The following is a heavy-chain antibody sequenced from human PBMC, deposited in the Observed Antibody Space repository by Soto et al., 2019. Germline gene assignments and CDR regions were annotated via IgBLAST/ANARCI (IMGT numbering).Heavy chain of an antibody. CDR2: IYYSGST. Sequence: SETLSLTFTVSGGSISSGGYYWSWIRQHPGKGLEWIGYIYYSGSTYYNPSLKSRVTISVDTSKNQFSLKLSSVTAADTAVYYCARDSGYSGRYFDYWGQGTLVTVSS. J-gene: IGHJ4*02. V-gene: IGHV4-31*03. D-gene: IGHD3-22*01. CDR1: GGSISSGGYY. CDR3: ARDSGYSGRYFDY.